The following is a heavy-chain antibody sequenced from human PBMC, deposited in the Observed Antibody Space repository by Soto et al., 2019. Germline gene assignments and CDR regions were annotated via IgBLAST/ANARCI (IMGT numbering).Heavy chain of an antibody. V-gene: IGHV2-5*01. CDR1: GFSLSTTGVS. CDR2: VYWNNDK. J-gene: IGHJ4*02. CDR3: AHGSYDSSGYYYFDY. Sequence: SGPTLVNPTQTLTLTCTFSGFSLSTTGVSVGWIRQPPGKALEWLALVYWNNDKRYSPSVKSRLTITKDTSKNQVVLTMTNMDPVDTGTYYCAHGSYDSSGYYYFDYWGQGTLVTVSS. D-gene: IGHD3-22*01.